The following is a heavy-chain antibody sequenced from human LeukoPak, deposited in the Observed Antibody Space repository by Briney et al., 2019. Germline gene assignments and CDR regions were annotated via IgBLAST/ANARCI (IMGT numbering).Heavy chain of an antibody. D-gene: IGHD3-10*01. CDR1: GFTFSSYG. J-gene: IGHJ3*02. CDR3: ARDTHYYGSGSPAFDI. Sequence: GGSLRLSCAASGFTFSSYGMYWVRQAPGKGLEWVAFIRYDGSNKYYADSVKGRFTVSRDNSKNTLYLQMNSLRAEDTALYYCARDTHYYGSGSPAFDIWGQGTMVTVSS. CDR2: IRYDGSNK. V-gene: IGHV3-30*02.